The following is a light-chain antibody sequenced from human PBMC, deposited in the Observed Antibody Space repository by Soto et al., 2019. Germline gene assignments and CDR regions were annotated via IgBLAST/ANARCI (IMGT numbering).Light chain of an antibody. CDR3: QQDDGSPDT. CDR2: GAS. CDR1: QSVSSSY. Sequence: EIVLTQSPGTLSLSPGERATLSCRASQSVSSSYLAWYQQKPGQAPRLLIYGASSRATAISDRFSGRGDGTVFTLTISRLEQDDFAEYYCQQDDGSPDTFGEGTKVEIK. J-gene: IGKJ4*01. V-gene: IGKV3-20*01.